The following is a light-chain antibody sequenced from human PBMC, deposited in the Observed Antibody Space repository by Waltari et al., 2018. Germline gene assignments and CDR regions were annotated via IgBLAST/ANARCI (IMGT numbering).Light chain of an antibody. CDR3: CSYTGSSTSYG. V-gene: IGLV2-23*01. CDR1: STDLASYNL. Sequence: QSALSQPASVSGSPGQSLTITCTGASTDLASYNLVAWYQHHPNRAPKLIIYEATKRPSGISHRFSGAKSGATASLRSSGLQADDEADYYCCSYTGSSTSYGCGGGTKVTVL. J-gene: IGLJ1*01. CDR2: EAT.